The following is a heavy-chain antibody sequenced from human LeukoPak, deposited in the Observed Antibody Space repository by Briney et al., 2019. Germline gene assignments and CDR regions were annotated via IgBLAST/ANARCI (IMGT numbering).Heavy chain of an antibody. D-gene: IGHD5-24*01. J-gene: IGHJ4*02. CDR1: GFTFSDYW. CDR2: IKQDGSNS. CDR3: ANLWEMGY. Sequence: PGRSLRLSCAASGFTFSDYWMAWVRQAPGKGLEWVANIKQDGSNSYYLDSVRGRFTISRDNAKNSLFLQMNSLRAEDTAVYYCANLWEMGYWGQGTLVTVSS. V-gene: IGHV3-7*01.